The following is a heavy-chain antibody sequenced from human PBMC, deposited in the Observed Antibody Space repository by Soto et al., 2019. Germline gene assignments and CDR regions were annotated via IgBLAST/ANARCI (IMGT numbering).Heavy chain of an antibody. J-gene: IGHJ6*02. Sequence: EVQLVESGGGLVKPGGSLRLSCAVSGFTFNSYSMNWVRQAPGKGLEWVSSISSFSNYMYYTDSVKGRFTISRDNARNSVYLQMNSLRAEDTAVYYCARAGGYSRPPPKPRAYDLDVWGQGTTVTVSS. V-gene: IGHV3-21*01. CDR3: ARAGGYSRPPPKPRAYDLDV. D-gene: IGHD6-13*01. CDR1: GFTFNSYS. CDR2: ISSFSNYM.